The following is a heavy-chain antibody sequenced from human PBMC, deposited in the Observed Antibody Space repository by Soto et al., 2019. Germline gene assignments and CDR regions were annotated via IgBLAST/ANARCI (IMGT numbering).Heavy chain of an antibody. CDR2: IHYSGST. CDR1: GGSISTYY. V-gene: IGHV4-59*08. D-gene: IGHD6-6*01. J-gene: IGHJ6*03. Sequence: SGTLSLTCTVAGGSISTYYWRWIRQPPGEGLELIGHIHYSGSTNYNPSLKSRVTILVDTSKNQFSLNLTSVTAADTAVYYCARQHSSSFRFRYYYYYMDVWGKGTTVTVSS. CDR3: ARQHSSSFRFRYYYYYMDV.